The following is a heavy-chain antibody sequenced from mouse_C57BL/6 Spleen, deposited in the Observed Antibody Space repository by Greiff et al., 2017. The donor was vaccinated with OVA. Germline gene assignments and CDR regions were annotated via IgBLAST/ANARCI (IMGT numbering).Heavy chain of an antibody. V-gene: IGHV1-50*01. D-gene: IGHD1-1*01. CDR1: GYTFTSYW. CDR3: ASDYGKE. J-gene: IGHJ2*01. CDR2: IDPSDSYT. Sequence: LQQPGAELVKPGASVKLSCKASGYTFTSYWMQWVKQRPGQGLEWIGEIDPSDSYTNYNQKFKGKATLTVDTSSSTAYMQLSSLTSEDSAVYYCASDYGKEWGQGTTLTVSS.